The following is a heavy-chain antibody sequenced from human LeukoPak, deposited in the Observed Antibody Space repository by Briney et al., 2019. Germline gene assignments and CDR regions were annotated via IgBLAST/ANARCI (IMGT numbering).Heavy chain of an antibody. D-gene: IGHD5-24*01. CDR3: AKNLDGAFDI. CDR2: IYSGGST. V-gene: IGHV3-53*01. CDR1: GFTVSSNY. J-gene: IGHJ3*02. Sequence: GGPLRLSCAASGFTVSSNYMSWVRQAPGKGLEWVSVIYSGGSTYYADSVKGRFTISRDNSKNTLYLQMNSLRAEDTAVYYCAKNLDGAFDIWGQGTMVTVSS.